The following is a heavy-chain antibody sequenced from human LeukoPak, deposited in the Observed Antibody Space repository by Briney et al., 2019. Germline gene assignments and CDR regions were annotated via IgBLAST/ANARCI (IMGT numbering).Heavy chain of an antibody. CDR2: INQDGGEK. Sequence: RPGGSLRLSCAASGFTFSSYAMSWVRQAPGKGLEWVANINQDGGEKYYVDSVKGRFTISRDNAKNSLYLQMNSLRAEDTAVYYCTRAGLLWFGESKSDYWGQGTLVTVSS. J-gene: IGHJ4*02. CDR3: TRAGLLWFGESKSDY. D-gene: IGHD3-10*01. V-gene: IGHV3-7*01. CDR1: GFTFSSYA.